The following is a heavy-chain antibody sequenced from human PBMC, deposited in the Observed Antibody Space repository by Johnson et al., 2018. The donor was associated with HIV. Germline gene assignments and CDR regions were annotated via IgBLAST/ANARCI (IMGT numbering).Heavy chain of an antibody. CDR2: ISGSDHST. Sequence: LSCAASGFTVSSNYMSWVRQAPGKGLEWVSPISGSDHSTYYADSVRGRFTISTDNAKNTVYLQMNSLRVEDTAFYYCARDGWEQRGETVGDGFDIWGQGTMVTVSS. D-gene: IGHD1-26*01. CDR3: ARDGWEQRGETVGDGFDI. J-gene: IGHJ3*02. V-gene: IGHV3-53*05. CDR1: GFTVSSNY.